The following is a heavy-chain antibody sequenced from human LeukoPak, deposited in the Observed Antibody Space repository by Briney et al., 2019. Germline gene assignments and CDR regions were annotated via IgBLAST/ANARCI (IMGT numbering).Heavy chain of an antibody. CDR1: GFTFSSYT. J-gene: IGHJ4*02. D-gene: IGHD2-15*01. CDR3: ARGYCSGDNCYSAPDY. V-gene: IGHV3-48*01. CDR2: INSGSSTT. Sequence: GGSLRLSCVASGFTFSSYTMNWVRQAPGKGLEWVSKINSGSSTTYADSVKGRFTISRDNANNSLNLQMNSLRAEYTAVYFCARGYCSGDNCYSAPDYWGQGTLVTVSS.